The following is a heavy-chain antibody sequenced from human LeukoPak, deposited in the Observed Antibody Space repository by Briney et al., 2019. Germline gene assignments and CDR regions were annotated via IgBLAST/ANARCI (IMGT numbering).Heavy chain of an antibody. V-gene: IGHV3-30*07. CDR2: GGTST. CDR3: VRVDTSGYYYELSFDY. D-gene: IGHD3-22*01. Sequence: GGTSTYYAESVKGRFTISRDNAKNSLYLQMNSLRVEDTAVYYCVRVDTSGYYYELSFDYWGQGTLVTVSS. J-gene: IGHJ4*02.